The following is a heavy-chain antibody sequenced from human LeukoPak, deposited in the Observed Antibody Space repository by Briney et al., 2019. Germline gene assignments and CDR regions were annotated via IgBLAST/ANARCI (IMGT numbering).Heavy chain of an antibody. CDR2: IYYTGST. V-gene: IGHV4-59*01. CDR1: GGSISSYY. J-gene: IGHJ4*02. CDR3: VRVRGDSSGYYAFDY. Sequence: SETLSLTCTVSGGSISSYYWTWIRQPPGKGLEWLGYIYYTGSTNYNPSLKSRVTISVDTSKNQFSLNLSSVTAADTAVYYCVRVRGDSSGYYAFDYWGQGTLVTVSS. D-gene: IGHD3-22*01.